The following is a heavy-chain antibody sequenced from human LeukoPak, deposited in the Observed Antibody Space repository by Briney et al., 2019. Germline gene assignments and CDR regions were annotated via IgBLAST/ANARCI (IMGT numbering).Heavy chain of an antibody. J-gene: IGHJ4*02. Sequence: PGGSLRLSCAASGFTFGTYAMNWVRQAPGKGLEWVSGILASGSTTYYADSVKGRFTISRDNSKNTLYLQMNSLRAEDTAIYYCAKDRVPDGRWNFDFWGQRTLVTVSS. D-gene: IGHD1-1*01. V-gene: IGHV3-23*01. CDR1: GFTFGTYA. CDR2: ILASGSTT. CDR3: AKDRVPDGRWNFDF.